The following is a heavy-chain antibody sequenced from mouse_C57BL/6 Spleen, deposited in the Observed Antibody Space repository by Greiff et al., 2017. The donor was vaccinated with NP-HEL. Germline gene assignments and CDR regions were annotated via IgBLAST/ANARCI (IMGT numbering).Heavy chain of an antibody. V-gene: IGHV5-9-1*02. J-gene: IGHJ2*01. CDR1: GFTFSSYA. CDR3: TREALGGSSNSY. D-gene: IGHD1-1*01. CDR2: ISSGGDYI. Sequence: EVLLVESGEGLVKPGGSLKLSCAASGFTFSSYAMSWVRQTPEKRLEWVAYISSGGDYIYYADTVKGRFTISRDNARNTLYLQMSSLKSEDTAMYYCTREALGGSSNSYWGQGTTLTVSS.